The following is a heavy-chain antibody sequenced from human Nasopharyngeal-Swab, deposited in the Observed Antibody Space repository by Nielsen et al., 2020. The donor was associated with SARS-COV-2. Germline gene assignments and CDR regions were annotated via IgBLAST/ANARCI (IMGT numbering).Heavy chain of an antibody. V-gene: IGHV5-51*01. Sequence: GQSLKISCKASGSSFSNYWIGWVRQMPGKGLEWMGIIYPGDSDTRYSPSFQGQVTISADKSISTAYLQWSSLKASDTAMYYCARQGYDSSGYYPVWGQGTLVTVSS. CDR1: GSSFSNYW. D-gene: IGHD3-22*01. CDR3: ARQGYDSSGYYPV. J-gene: IGHJ4*02. CDR2: IYPGDSDT.